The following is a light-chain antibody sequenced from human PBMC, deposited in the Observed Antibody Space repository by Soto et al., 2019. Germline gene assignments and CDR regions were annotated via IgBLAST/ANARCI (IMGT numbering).Light chain of an antibody. CDR1: QSLLHSNGYNF. Sequence: DIVMTQSPLSLPVTPGEPASISCRSSQSLLHSNGYNFLAWYLPKPGQCPQLLIYLGSSRSSGVPDRVSGSGSGTDFTLKIDRVEAEDVGTYYCMQGLQSPPTLAQVTRLEIK. J-gene: IGKJ5*01. V-gene: IGKV2-28*01. CDR3: MQGLQSPPT. CDR2: LGS.